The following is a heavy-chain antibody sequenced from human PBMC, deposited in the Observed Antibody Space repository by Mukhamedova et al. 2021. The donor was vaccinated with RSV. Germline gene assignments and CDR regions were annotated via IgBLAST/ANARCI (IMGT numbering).Heavy chain of an antibody. CDR3: ARDPGEMATMYYFDY. J-gene: IGHJ4*01. V-gene: IGHV3-33*01. D-gene: IGHD5-24*01. Sequence: YADSVKGRFTISRDNSKNTLYLQMNSLRAEDTAVYYCARDPGEMATMYYFDYWGQEPWSPSPQ.